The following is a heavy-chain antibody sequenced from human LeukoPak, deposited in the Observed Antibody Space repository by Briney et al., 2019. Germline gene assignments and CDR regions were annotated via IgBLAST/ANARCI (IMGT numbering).Heavy chain of an antibody. CDR1: GYTFANYG. J-gene: IGHJ4*02. Sequence: GASVKVSCKASGYTFANYGITWVRQAPGQGLEWMGWISPYNGNTKYEQKVQGRVTMTTDTSTRTAYMELSSLRSEDTAVYYCAREGYSRFDYWGQGTLVTVSS. D-gene: IGHD6-13*01. V-gene: IGHV1-18*01. CDR2: ISPYNGNT. CDR3: AREGYSRFDY.